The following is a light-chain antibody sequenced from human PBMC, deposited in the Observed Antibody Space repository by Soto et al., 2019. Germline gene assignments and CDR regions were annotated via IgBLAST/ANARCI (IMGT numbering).Light chain of an antibody. V-gene: IGKV3-15*01. Sequence: EIVMTQSPATLSVSPGEGVTLSCRASQSIIDNLAWYQQKPGQTPRLLIYDVYSRPSGIPARFSGSSSGTDYTLTISSRQSEDSAVYYCQQYCDWPLTFGGGTNVEI. CDR3: QQYCDWPLT. CDR2: DVY. J-gene: IGKJ4*01. CDR1: QSIIDN.